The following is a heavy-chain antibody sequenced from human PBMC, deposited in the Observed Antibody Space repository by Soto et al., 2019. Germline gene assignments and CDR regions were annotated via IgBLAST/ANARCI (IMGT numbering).Heavy chain of an antibody. D-gene: IGHD6-25*01. V-gene: IGHV4-39*01. Sequence: SETLSLTCTVSRGSISSGTNYWAWIRQPPGKGLEWIANIYYSGSTFYNPSLKRRATISLDTSKNQFSLKLRSVTAADADVYYWNRREAGWNFDSCSQGPLVTISS. J-gene: IGHJ4*02. CDR2: IYYSGST. CDR1: RGSISSGTNY. CDR3: NRREAGWNFDS.